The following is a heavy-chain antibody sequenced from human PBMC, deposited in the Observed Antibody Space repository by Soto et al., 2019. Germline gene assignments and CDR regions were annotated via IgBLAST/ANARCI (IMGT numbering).Heavy chain of an antibody. CDR3: ARAQQWLEYFDY. D-gene: IGHD6-19*01. CDR2: ISYDGSNK. CDR1: GFTFSSYA. Sequence: SLRLSCAASGFTFSSYAMHWVRQAPGKGLEWVAVISYDGSNKYYADSVKGRFTISRDNSKNTLYLQMNSLRAEDTAVYYCARAQQWLEYFDYWGQGTLVTVSS. J-gene: IGHJ4*02. V-gene: IGHV3-30-3*01.